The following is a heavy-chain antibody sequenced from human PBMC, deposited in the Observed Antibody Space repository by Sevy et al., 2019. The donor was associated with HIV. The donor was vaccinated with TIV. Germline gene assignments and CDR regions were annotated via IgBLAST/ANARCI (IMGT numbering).Heavy chain of an antibody. D-gene: IGHD3-3*01. CDR2: INPNSGGT. V-gene: IGHV1-2*02. CDR1: GYTFTGYY. Sequence: ASVKVSCKASGYTFTGYYMHWVRQAPGQGLEWMGWINPNSGGTNYAQKFQGRVTMTRDTSISTAYMELSRLRSDDTAVYYCVRADSIFGVVIIPQGRGMDVWGQGTTVTVSS. CDR3: VRADSIFGVVIIPQGRGMDV. J-gene: IGHJ6*02.